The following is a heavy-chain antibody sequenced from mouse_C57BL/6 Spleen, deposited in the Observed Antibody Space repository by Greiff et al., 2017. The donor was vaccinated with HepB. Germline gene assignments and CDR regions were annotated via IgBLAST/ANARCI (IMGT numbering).Heavy chain of an antibody. J-gene: IGHJ4*01. CDR3: AREEGITTGYAMDY. V-gene: IGHV1-76*01. CDR2: IYPGSGNT. D-gene: IGHD1-1*01. CDR1: GYTFTDYY. Sequence: VQLQQSGAELVRPGASVKLSCKASGYTFTDYYINWVKQRPGQGLEWIARIYPGSGNTYYNEKFKGKATLTAEKSSSTAYMQLSSLTSEDSAVYFCAREEGITTGYAMDYWGQGTSVTVSS.